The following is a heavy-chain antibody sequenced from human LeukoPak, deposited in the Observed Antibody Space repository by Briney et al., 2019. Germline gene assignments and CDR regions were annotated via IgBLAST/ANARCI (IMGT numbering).Heavy chain of an antibody. CDR3: ARDLTIAVIAGY. V-gene: IGHV3-21*01. J-gene: IGHJ4*02. CDR1: GXTFSSYS. D-gene: IGHD2-21*01. Sequence: GGSLRLSCAASGXTFSSYSMNWVRQAPGKGLEWVSSISSSSSYIYYADSVKGRFTISRDNAKNSLYLQMNSLRAEDTAVYYCARDLTIAVIAGYWGQGTLVTVSS. CDR2: ISSSSSYI.